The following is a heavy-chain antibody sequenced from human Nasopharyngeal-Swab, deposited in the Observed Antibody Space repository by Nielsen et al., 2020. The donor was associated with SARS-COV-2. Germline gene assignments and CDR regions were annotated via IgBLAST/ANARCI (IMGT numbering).Heavy chain of an antibody. Sequence: SETLSLTCAVYGGSLSSYYWSWIRQPPGKGLEWIGEINHSGSTNYNPSLKSRVTMSVDTSKNQFSLKLSSVTAADTAVYYCARLPTPSRIYYSYNMDVWGKGTTVTVSS. V-gene: IGHV4-34*01. J-gene: IGHJ6*03. CDR3: ARLPTPSRIYYSYNMDV. CDR2: INHSGST. CDR1: GGSLSSYY.